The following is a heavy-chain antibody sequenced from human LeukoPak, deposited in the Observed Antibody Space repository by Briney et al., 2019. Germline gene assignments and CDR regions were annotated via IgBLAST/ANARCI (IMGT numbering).Heavy chain of an antibody. Sequence: SETLSLTCTVSGGSISSYYWSWIRQPPGKGLEWIGYISYSGSTNYNPSLKSRVTISVDTSKNQFSLKLSSVTAADTAVYYCARGRRDGYNWNYYYYYMDVWGKGTTVTISS. CDR3: ARGRRDGYNWNYYYYYMDV. D-gene: IGHD5-24*01. CDR1: GGSISSYY. CDR2: ISYSGST. J-gene: IGHJ6*03. V-gene: IGHV4-59*01.